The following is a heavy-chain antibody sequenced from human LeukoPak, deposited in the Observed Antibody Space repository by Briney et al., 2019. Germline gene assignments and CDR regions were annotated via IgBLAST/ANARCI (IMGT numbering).Heavy chain of an antibody. CDR1: GFTFSSYA. D-gene: IGHD6-13*01. J-gene: IGHJ4*02. CDR2: ISYDGSNK. CDR3: ASEKAAAGTGGFDY. Sequence: PGGSLRLSCAASGFTFSSYAMHWVRQAPGKGLEGVAVISYDGSNKYYADSVKGRFTISRDNSKNTLYLQMNSLRAEDTAVYYCASEKAAAGTGGFDYWGQGTLVTVSS. V-gene: IGHV3-30-3*01.